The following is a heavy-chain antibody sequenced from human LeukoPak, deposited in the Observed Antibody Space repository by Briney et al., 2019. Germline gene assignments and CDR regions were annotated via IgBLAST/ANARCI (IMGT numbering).Heavy chain of an antibody. CDR1: GYTFTGYY. CDR3: ARSIFGVVKAYYYYMDV. D-gene: IGHD3-3*01. Sequence: ASVKASCKASGYTFTGYYMHWVRQAPGQGLEWMGGINPNSGGTNYAQKFQGRVTMTRDTSISTAYMELSRLRSDDTAVYYCARSIFGVVKAYYYYMDVWGKGTTVTVSS. V-gene: IGHV1-2*02. CDR2: INPNSGGT. J-gene: IGHJ6*03.